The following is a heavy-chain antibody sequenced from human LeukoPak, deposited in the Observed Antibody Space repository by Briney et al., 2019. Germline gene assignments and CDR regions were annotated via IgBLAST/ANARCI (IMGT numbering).Heavy chain of an antibody. CDR1: GYTFTSYD. J-gene: IGHJ6*03. D-gene: IGHD2-2*03. CDR2: MNPNSGNT. CDR3: ARAGYCSSTSCRSYYYYYYYMDV. V-gene: IGHV1-8*01. Sequence: ASVKVSCKASGYTFTSYDINWVRQATGQGLEWMGWMNPNSGNTGYAQKFQGRVTMTRNTSISTAYMELSSLRSEDTAVYYCARAGYCSSTSCRSYYYYYYYMDVWGKGTTVTVSS.